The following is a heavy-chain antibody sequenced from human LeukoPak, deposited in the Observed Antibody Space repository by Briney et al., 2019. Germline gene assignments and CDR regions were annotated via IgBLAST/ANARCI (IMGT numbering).Heavy chain of an antibody. Sequence: GGSLRLSCAAAGLTFSNYGMHWVRQAPGKGLQWVAYIRYDGRNKYSADSVKGRFTIYRDNSKSTLYLQMNSLRPEDTAVYYCASFTLVLGSENYWGQGTLVTVSS. D-gene: IGHD3-16*01. CDR2: IRYDGRNK. CDR1: GLTFSNYG. J-gene: IGHJ4*02. V-gene: IGHV3-30*02. CDR3: ASFTLVLGSENY.